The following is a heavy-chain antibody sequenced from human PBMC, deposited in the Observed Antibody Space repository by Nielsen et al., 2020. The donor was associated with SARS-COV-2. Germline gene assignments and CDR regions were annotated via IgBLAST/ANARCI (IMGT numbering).Heavy chain of an antibody. CDR3: ARGGYCSSTSCPDYYYYGMDV. V-gene: IGHV1-18*01. CDR2: ISAYNGNT. J-gene: IGHJ6*02. Sequence: ASVTVSCKASGYTLTSYGISWVRQAPGQGLEWMGWISAYNGNTNSAQKLQGRVTMTTDTSTSTAYMELRSLRSDDTAVYYCARGGYCSSTSCPDYYYYGMDVWGQGTTVTVSS. D-gene: IGHD2-2*01. CDR1: GYTLTSYG.